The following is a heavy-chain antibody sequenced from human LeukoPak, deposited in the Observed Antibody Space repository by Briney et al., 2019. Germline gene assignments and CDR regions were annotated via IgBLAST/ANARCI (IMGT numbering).Heavy chain of an antibody. D-gene: IGHD2-2*01. J-gene: IGHJ6*03. V-gene: IGHV4-59*01. Sequence: SETLSLPCTVSGGYISSYYWSWIRQPPGKGLEWIGYIYYSGSTNYNPSLKSRVTISVDTSKNQFSLKLSSVTAADTAVYYCARGIAGSCRPDRCYYYYYYMDVWGKGTTVTVSS. CDR3: ARGIAGSCRPDRCYYYYYYMDV. CDR2: IYYSGST. CDR1: GGYISSYY.